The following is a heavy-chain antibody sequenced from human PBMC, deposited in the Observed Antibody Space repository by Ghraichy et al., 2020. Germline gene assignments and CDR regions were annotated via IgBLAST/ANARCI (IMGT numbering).Heavy chain of an antibody. D-gene: IGHD7-27*01. CDR3: TRGSWGFYY. CDR2: IKQDGSER. V-gene: IGHV3-7*01. Sequence: GGSLRLSCTASEFTFSTYWMTWLRQAPGKGLEWVASIKQDGSERYYVDSVKGRFTISRDNVKNSLFLQMNSLRADDTAVYYCTRGSWGFYYWGQGALVTVSS. J-gene: IGHJ4*02. CDR1: EFTFSTYW.